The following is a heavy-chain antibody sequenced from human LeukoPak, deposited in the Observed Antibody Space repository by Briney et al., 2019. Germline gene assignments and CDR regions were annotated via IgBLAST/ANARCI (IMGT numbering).Heavy chain of an antibody. CDR1: GFAFRNYW. J-gene: IGHJ3*02. V-gene: IGHV3-7*04. D-gene: IGHD3-10*01. CDR3: AREGSYIDALDT. Sequence: GGSLRLSCAVSGFAFRNYWMTWVRQAPGKGLEWVATIKQDGSEKYYVDSVMGRFTISRDNAGNSLSLQMKTLRGEDTALYYCAREGSYIDALDTWGQGTMVTVSS. CDR2: IKQDGSEK.